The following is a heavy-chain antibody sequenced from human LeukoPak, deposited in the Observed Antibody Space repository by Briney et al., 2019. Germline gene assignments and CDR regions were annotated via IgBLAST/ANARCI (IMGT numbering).Heavy chain of an antibody. CDR3: SRDLRGRDDY. CDR1: GFTFSSYE. Sequence: PGGSLRLSCAASGFTFSSYEMNWVRQAPGKGLEWVSYISSSGSTIYYADSVKGRFTISRDNAKNTLYLQMNALRAEDTALYYCSRDLRGRDDYWGQGTLVTVSS. V-gene: IGHV3-48*03. CDR2: ISSSGSTI. J-gene: IGHJ4*02. D-gene: IGHD2-15*01.